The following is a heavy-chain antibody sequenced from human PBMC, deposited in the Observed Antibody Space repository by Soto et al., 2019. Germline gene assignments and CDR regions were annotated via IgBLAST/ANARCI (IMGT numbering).Heavy chain of an antibody. D-gene: IGHD1-7*01. J-gene: IGHJ6*02. Sequence: QSGGSLRLSCVGSGFRFRDYPLNWVRQAPGQGLEWVANINRRATSTDYVDSVRGRFSTSRDSTRNSLYLNMDSPRVEATATYYCARGTSTPGLDIWGRGTMVTVSS. CDR1: GFRFRDYP. CDR2: INRRATST. CDR3: ARGTSTPGLDI. V-gene: IGHV3-7*03.